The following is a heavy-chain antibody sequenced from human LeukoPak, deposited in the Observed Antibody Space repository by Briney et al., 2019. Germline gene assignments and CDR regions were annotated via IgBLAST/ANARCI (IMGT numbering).Heavy chain of an antibody. V-gene: IGHV3-30*18. J-gene: IGHJ4*02. CDR2: ISYEGSNK. CDR3: AKRSGSSTYYLDY. Sequence: GGSLRLSCAASGFTFKSYGMHWVRQAPGKGLEWVGVISYEGSNKYYADSVKGRFTISRDNSKNTLYLQMLSLRADDTAVYYCAKRSGSSTYYLDYWGQGTLVTVSS. CDR1: GFTFKSYG. D-gene: IGHD3-3*01.